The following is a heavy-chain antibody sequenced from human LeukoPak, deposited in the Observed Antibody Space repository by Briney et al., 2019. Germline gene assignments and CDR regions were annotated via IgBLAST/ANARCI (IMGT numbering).Heavy chain of an antibody. V-gene: IGHV1-2*06. CDR1: GYTFTGYY. D-gene: IGHD3-16*02. Sequence: ASVKVSCKASGYTFTGYYMHWVRQAPGQGLERMGRINPNSGGTNYAQKFQGRVTMTRDTSISTAYMELSRLRSDDTAVYYCARALMITFGGVIVERRKFDYWGQGTLVTVSS. CDR3: ARALMITFGGVIVERRKFDY. CDR2: INPNSGGT. J-gene: IGHJ4*02.